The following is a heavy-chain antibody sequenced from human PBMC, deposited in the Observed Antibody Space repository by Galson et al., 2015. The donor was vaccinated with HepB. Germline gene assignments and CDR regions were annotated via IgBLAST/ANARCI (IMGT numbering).Heavy chain of an antibody. CDR2: IRSKANSYAT. CDR1: GFTFSGFA. J-gene: IGHJ4*02. V-gene: IGHV3-73*01. CDR3: NSRGGATAGDY. Sequence: SLRLSCAASGFTFSGFAMHWVRQASGKGLEWVGRIRSKANSYATAYAASVKGRITISSDDSKNTAYLQMNSLKTEDTDVYYCNSRGGATAGDYWVQGTLVTVSS. D-gene: IGHD3-16*01.